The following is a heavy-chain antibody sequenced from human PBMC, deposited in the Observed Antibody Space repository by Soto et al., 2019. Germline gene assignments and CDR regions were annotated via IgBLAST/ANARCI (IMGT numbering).Heavy chain of an antibody. D-gene: IGHD6-13*01. CDR1: GGSFSSYS. Sequence: GASVKVSCKASGGSFSSYSISWVLQAPGQGLEWMGGIIPIVGTGNYAQNFQGRVTITADESTSTAYMELSSLRSEDTAMYYCARDLRAAGRPGMDVWGQGTTVTVSS. CDR2: IIPIVGTG. CDR3: ARDLRAAGRPGMDV. V-gene: IGHV1-69*13. J-gene: IGHJ6*02.